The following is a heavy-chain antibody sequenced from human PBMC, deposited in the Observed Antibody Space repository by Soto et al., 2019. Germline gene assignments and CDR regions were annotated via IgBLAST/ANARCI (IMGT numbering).Heavy chain of an antibody. CDR2: IYYSGST. Sequence: PSETLSLTCTVSGGSISSYFWSWIRQPPGKGLEWIGYIYYSGSTNYNPSLKSRVTISVDTSKNQFSLKLSSVTAADTAVYYCARVEYSGYDWPPDYWGQGTLVNVSS. V-gene: IGHV4-59*01. CDR1: GGSISSYF. J-gene: IGHJ4*02. D-gene: IGHD5-12*01. CDR3: ARVEYSGYDWPPDY.